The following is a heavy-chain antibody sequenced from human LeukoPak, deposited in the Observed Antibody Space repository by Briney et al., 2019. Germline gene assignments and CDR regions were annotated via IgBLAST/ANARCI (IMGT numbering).Heavy chain of an antibody. V-gene: IGHV4-59*08. J-gene: IGHJ4*02. Sequence: PSETLSLTCTVSGGSIGSYYWSRIRQPPGKGLEWIGYIYYSGSINYNPSLKSRVTISVDTSKNQFSLKLSSVTAADTAVYYCARTLRGYSYGPFDYWGQGTLVTVSS. CDR2: IYYSGSI. CDR1: GGSIGSYY. D-gene: IGHD5-18*01. CDR3: ARTLRGYSYGPFDY.